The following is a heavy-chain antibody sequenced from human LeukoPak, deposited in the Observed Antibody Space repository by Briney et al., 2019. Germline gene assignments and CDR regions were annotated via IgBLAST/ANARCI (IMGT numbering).Heavy chain of an antibody. V-gene: IGHV1-2*02. J-gene: IGHJ6*02. Sequence: ASVKVSCKASGYTFTGYYMHWVRQAPGQGLEWMGWINPNSGGTNYAQKFQGRVTMTRDTSISTAYMELSRLRSDDTAVYYCARVCSSTSCYHYYYYGMDVWGQGTTVTVSS. CDR2: INPNSGGT. D-gene: IGHD2-2*01. CDR1: GYTFTGYY. CDR3: ARVCSSTSCYHYYYYGMDV.